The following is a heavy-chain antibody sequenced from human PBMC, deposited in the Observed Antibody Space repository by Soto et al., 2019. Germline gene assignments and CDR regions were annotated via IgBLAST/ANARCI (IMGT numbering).Heavy chain of an antibody. J-gene: IGHJ2*01. D-gene: IGHD3-22*01. Sequence: QVQLVQSGAEAKKPGASVKVSCKASGYTFTSYGISWVRQAPGQGLEWMGWISAYNGNTNYAQKLQGRVTMTTDTSTSTAYMELRSLRSDDTAVYYCARSSYYDSSGYYPTSGWYFDLWGRGTLVTVSS. CDR1: GYTFTSYG. CDR2: ISAYNGNT. CDR3: ARSSYYDSSGYYPTSGWYFDL. V-gene: IGHV1-18*01.